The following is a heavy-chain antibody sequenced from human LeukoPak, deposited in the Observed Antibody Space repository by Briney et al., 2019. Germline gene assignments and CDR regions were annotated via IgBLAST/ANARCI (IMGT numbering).Heavy chain of an antibody. CDR2: IYYSGST. CDR3: ARWSLGKIDY. V-gene: IGHV4-34*09. Sequence: NPSETLSLTCAVYGGSFSGYYWSWIRQPPGKGLEWIGYIYYSGSTYYNPPLKSRVTISVDTSKNQFSLKLSSVTAADTAVYYCARWSLGKIDYWGQGTLVTVSS. J-gene: IGHJ4*02. CDR1: GGSFSGYY.